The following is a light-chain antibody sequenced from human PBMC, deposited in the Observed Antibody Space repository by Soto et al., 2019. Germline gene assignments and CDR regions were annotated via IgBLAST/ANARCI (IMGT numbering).Light chain of an antibody. CDR3: QQYYSYTWT. V-gene: IGKV1-8*01. CDR1: QGISSY. Sequence: AIRMTQSPSSLSASTGDRVTITCRASQGISSYLAWYQQKPGKAPKLLIYAASNLQSGVPSRFSGNGSGTDFTLTISCLQSEDFATYYCQQYYSYTWTFGQGTKVEIK. CDR2: AAS. J-gene: IGKJ1*01.